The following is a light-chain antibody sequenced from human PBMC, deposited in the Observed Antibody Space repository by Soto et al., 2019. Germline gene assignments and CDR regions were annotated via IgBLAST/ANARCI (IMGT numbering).Light chain of an antibody. V-gene: IGLV1-44*01. J-gene: IGLJ2*01. CDR2: SNN. Sequence: QPVLTQPPSASGTPGQRVTISCSGSRSNIESNTVNWYQQLPGTAPKLLIYSNNQRPSGVPDRVSGSKSGTSASLAISGLQSEDEADYYCAAWDVSLSGPVFGGGTKLTVL. CDR3: AAWDVSLSGPV. CDR1: RSNIESNT.